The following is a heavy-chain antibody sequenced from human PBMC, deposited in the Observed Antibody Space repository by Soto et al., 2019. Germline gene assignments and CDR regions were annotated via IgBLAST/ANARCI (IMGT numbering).Heavy chain of an antibody. V-gene: IGHV4-39*01. J-gene: IGHJ5*02. D-gene: IGHD1-26*01. CDR1: GGSISSSSYY. Sequence: QLQLQESGPGLVKPSETLSLTCTVSGGSISSSSYYWGWIRQPPGKGLEWIGSIYYSGSTYYNPSLKSRVTISVDTSKNQFSLKLSSVTAADTAVYYCARHGLTGRVGAIMNWFDPWGQGTLVTVSS. CDR3: ARHGLTGRVGAIMNWFDP. CDR2: IYYSGST.